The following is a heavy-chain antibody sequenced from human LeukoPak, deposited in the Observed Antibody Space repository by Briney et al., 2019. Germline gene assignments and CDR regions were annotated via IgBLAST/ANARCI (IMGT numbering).Heavy chain of an antibody. CDR3: AKDRSCTNDICHGDFDY. CDR2: ISGSGGST. J-gene: IGHJ4*02. D-gene: IGHD2-8*01. Sequence: GGSLRLSCAASGFTFSSYAVSWVRQAPGKGLEWVSSISGSGGSTYSADSAKGRFTISRDNSKNTLYLQMNSLRAEDTALYYCAKDRSCTNDICHGDFDYWGQGTLVTVSS. V-gene: IGHV3-23*01. CDR1: GFTFSSYA.